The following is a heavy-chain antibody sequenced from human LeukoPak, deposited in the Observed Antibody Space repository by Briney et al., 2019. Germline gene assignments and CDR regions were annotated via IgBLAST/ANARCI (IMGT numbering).Heavy chain of an antibody. J-gene: IGHJ3*02. CDR1: GGSISSYY. D-gene: IGHD3-22*01. Sequence: SETLSLTCTVSGGSISSYYWTWIRQPAGKGLEWIGRIYTSGSTNYNPSLKSRVTMSVDTSKNQFSPKLSSVTAADTAVYSCARDDSSRAFDIWGQGTMVTVCS. CDR3: ARDDSSRAFDI. V-gene: IGHV4-4*07. CDR2: IYTSGST.